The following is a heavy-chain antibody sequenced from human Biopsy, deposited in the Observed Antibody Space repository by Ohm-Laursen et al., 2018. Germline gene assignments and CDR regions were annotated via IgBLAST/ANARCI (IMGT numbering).Heavy chain of an antibody. V-gene: IGHV3-23*01. CDR1: GFTFSSYA. D-gene: IGHD4-17*01. CDR3: AKPADSYGSEFCFDY. CDR2: INTSGGST. Sequence: SLRLSCTASGFTFSSYAMTWVRQAPGKGLEWVSVINTSGGSTHYAVSVKGRFTISSDNSKNTQYLRMNRLRAEDTAGYYCAKPADSYGSEFCFDYWGQGTLVTVSS. J-gene: IGHJ4*02.